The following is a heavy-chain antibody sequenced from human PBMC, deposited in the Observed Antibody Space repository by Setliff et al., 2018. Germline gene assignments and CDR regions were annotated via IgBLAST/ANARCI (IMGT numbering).Heavy chain of an antibody. CDR3: ARAPWGGDYDSLHTWFDP. CDR1: GYGFTSHY. D-gene: IGHD3-22*01. J-gene: IGHJ5*02. Sequence: ASVKVSCKTSGYGFTSHYFHWLRQAPGQGLEWMGIVNPSGGKTTLSQKFQGRVSMTADASTATVYMELHSLTSEDTAIYYCARAPWGGDYDSLHTWFDPWGQGWLVTVSS. CDR2: VNPSGGKT. V-gene: IGHV1-46*01.